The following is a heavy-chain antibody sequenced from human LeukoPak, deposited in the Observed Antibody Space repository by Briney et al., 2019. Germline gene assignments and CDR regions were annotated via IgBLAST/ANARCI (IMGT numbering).Heavy chain of an antibody. CDR1: GFTLDDYA. J-gene: IGHJ4*02. Sequence: AGRSLRLCCAASGFTLDDYAMHWARHAPGKGLEWVSGISWNSGSIGYADSVKGRFTISRDNAKNSLYLQMNSLRAEDTALYYCAKDTYYDILTGYFDYWGQGTQVTVSS. CDR3: AKDTYYDILTGYFDY. D-gene: IGHD3-9*01. V-gene: IGHV3-9*01. CDR2: ISWNSGSI.